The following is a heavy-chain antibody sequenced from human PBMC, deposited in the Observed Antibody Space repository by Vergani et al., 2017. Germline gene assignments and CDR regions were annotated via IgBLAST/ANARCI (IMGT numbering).Heavy chain of an antibody. Sequence: QVQLVQSGAEVKKPGSSVKVSCKASGGTFSSYAISWVRQAPGQGLEWMGRIIPILGIANYAQKFQGRVTITADKSTSTAYMELSSLRSEDTAVYYCATLGPYYYDSSGYSNAEYFQHWGKGTLVTVSS. CDR1: GGTFSSYA. J-gene: IGHJ1*01. CDR3: ATLGPYYYDSSGYSNAEYFQH. D-gene: IGHD3-22*01. V-gene: IGHV1-69*04. CDR2: IIPILGIA.